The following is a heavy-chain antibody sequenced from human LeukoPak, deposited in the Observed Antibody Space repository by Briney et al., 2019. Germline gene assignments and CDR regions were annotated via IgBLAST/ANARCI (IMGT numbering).Heavy chain of an antibody. CDR2: ISRSGDST. Sequence: GGSLRLSCAASGFRFSTYAMSWVRQAPGRGLEWVSGISRSGDSTYYAGSVKGRFTISRDNSKNTLYLQMNSVRAEDTAVYYCAKSAGYCSSPSCEIDYWGQGTLVTVSS. D-gene: IGHD2-2*01. CDR3: AKSAGYCSSPSCEIDY. J-gene: IGHJ4*02. V-gene: IGHV3-23*01. CDR1: GFRFSTYA.